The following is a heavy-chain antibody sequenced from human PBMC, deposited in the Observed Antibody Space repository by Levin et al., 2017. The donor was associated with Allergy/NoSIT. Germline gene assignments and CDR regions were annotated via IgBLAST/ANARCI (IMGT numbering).Heavy chain of an antibody. V-gene: IGHV3-30*18. D-gene: IGHD6-19*01. Sequence: GESLKISCAASGFTFSSYGMHWVRQAPGKGLEWVAVISYDGSNKYYADSVKGRFTISRDNSKNTLYLQMNSLRAEDTAVYYCAKDAIGFWYSSGWIDDYWGQGTLVTVSS. J-gene: IGHJ4*02. CDR2: ISYDGSNK. CDR3: AKDAIGFWYSSGWIDDY. CDR1: GFTFSSYG.